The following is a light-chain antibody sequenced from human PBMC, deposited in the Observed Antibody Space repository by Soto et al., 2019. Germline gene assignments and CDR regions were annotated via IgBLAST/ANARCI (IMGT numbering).Light chain of an antibody. CDR3: QHYDSYSDA. V-gene: IGKV1-5*03. CDR1: QTMSSW. CDR2: RAS. J-gene: IGKJ4*02. Sequence: DIDMTQTPSTLSGSVGDRVTITCRASQTMSSWLAWYQQKPGKAPKLLIFRASTLKSGVPSRFSGSGSGTEFTLTISSLQPDDFATYYCQHYDSYSDAFGGGTKVDIK.